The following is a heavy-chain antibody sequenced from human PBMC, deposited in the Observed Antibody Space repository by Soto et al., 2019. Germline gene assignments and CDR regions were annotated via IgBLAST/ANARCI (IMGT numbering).Heavy chain of an antibody. CDR1: VYTFTGYY. J-gene: IGHJ6*02. CDR3: AEDFGIVPRIDGMDV. Sequence: ASVKVSCKASVYTFTGYYMHWVRQAPRQGLEWLGWINPNSGDTNYAQKFQGRVTMTRNTSISPDYMELSRLRSDDTAVYYCAEDFGIVPRIDGMDVWGQGTMVTVSS. V-gene: IGHV1-2*02. D-gene: IGHD3-3*01. CDR2: INPNSGDT.